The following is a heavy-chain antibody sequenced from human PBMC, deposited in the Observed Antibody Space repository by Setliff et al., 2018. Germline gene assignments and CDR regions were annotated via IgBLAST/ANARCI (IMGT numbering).Heavy chain of an antibody. CDR2: IYHTGTT. J-gene: IGHJ4*02. Sequence: SETLSLTCTVSGGAISRSSYYWGWIRQPPGKGLEWTGSIYHTGTTYYNPSLKSRVTISVDTSKNQFSLRLGSVTAADTAVYFCARDYGPNDYWGQGSLVTVSS. CDR3: ARDYGPNDY. CDR1: GGAISRSSYY. D-gene: IGHD3-16*01. V-gene: IGHV4-39*07.